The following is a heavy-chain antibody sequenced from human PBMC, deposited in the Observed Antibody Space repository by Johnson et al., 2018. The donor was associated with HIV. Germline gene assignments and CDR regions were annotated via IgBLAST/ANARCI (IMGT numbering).Heavy chain of an antibody. V-gene: IGHV3-30*02. Sequence: QVQLVESGGGVVQPGGSLRLSCAASGFTFSTYGMHWVRRAPGKGLEWVAFIPYDGSYKYYADSVRGRFTISRDNSKNTLYLQMNSLRSEDTAVYMCARIRVAVITEVGAFDMWGQGTMVTVSS. J-gene: IGHJ3*02. CDR3: ARIRVAVITEVGAFDM. CDR2: IPYDGSYK. D-gene: IGHD3-22*01. CDR1: GFTFSTYG.